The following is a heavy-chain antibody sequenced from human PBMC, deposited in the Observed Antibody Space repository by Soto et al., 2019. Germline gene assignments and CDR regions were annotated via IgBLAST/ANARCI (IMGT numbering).Heavy chain of an antibody. Sequence: PGGSLRLSCAASGFTFSSYGMHWVRQAPGKGLEGVAVISYDGSNKYYADSVKGRFTISRDNSKNTLYLQMNSLRAEDTAVYYCAKDPTYYDILTGPQYYYYGMDVWGQGTTVTVSS. CDR1: GFTFSSYG. J-gene: IGHJ6*02. CDR3: AKDPTYYDILTGPQYYYYGMDV. CDR2: ISYDGSNK. V-gene: IGHV3-30*18. D-gene: IGHD3-9*01.